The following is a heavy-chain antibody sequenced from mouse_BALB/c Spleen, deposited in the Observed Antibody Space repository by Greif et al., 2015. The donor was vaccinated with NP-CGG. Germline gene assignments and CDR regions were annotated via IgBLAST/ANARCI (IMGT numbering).Heavy chain of an antibody. CDR3: ARSQGYYFDY. Sequence: QVQLKESGAELVRPGSSVKISCKAPGYAFSSYWMSWVKQRPGQGLEWIGQIYPGDGDTNYNGKFKGEATLTADKSSSTAYTQLRSLKSEDSAVYFCARSQGYYFDYWGQGTTLTVSS. V-gene: IGHV1-80*01. J-gene: IGHJ2*01. CDR1: GYAFSSYW. CDR2: IYPGDGDT.